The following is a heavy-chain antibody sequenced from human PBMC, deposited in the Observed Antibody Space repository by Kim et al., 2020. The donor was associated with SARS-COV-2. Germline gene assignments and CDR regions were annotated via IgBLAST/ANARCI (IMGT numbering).Heavy chain of an antibody. D-gene: IGHD6-19*01. Sequence: NPSLKSRVTMSVDTSKNQFSLKLSSVTAADTAVYYCARVVWYSSGSGLDYWGQGTLVTVSS. J-gene: IGHJ4*02. CDR3: ARVVWYSSGSGLDY. V-gene: IGHV4-4*07.